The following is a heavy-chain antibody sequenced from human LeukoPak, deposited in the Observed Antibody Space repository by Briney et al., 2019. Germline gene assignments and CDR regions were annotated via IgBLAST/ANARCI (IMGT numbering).Heavy chain of an antibody. V-gene: IGHV4-39*01. Sequence: SETLSLTCSVSGGSIRSSDDYWGFVRQTPGKGLEWMGSIYYTGSSHYNPSLKSRATISVDTSKNQFSLKLSSVTAADTAVYYCARLVTEYGDYATYYYYYMDVWGKGTTVTISS. CDR1: GGSIRSSDDY. CDR3: ARLVTEYGDYATYYYYYMDV. CDR2: IYYTGSS. D-gene: IGHD4-17*01. J-gene: IGHJ6*03.